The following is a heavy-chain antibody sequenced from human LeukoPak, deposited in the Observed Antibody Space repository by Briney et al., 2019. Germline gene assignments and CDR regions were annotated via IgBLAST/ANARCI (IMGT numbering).Heavy chain of an antibody. D-gene: IGHD6-25*01. V-gene: IGHV3-33*01. CDR2: IWYDGSNK. CDR3: SANFDI. Sequence: GRSLRLSCAASGFTFSSYGMHWVRQAPDKGLEWVAVIWYDGSNKYYADSVKGRFTISRDNSKNTVYLHMNSLKAEDTAMYFCSANFDIWGQGILVTVSS. J-gene: IGHJ4*02. CDR1: GFTFSSYG.